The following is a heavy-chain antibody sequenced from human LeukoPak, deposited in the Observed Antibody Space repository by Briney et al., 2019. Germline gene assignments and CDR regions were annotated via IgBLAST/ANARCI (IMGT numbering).Heavy chain of an antibody. CDR3: ARATWDYGDYWYFDL. Sequence: SETLSLTCSVSGVSISSTNYFWGWIRQPPGKGLEWIGYIYYSGSTNYNPSLKSRVTISVDTSKNQFSLKLSSETAADTAVYYCARATWDYGDYWYFDLWGRGTLVTVSS. CDR1: GVSISSTNYF. J-gene: IGHJ2*01. CDR2: IYYSGST. D-gene: IGHD4-17*01. V-gene: IGHV4-61*05.